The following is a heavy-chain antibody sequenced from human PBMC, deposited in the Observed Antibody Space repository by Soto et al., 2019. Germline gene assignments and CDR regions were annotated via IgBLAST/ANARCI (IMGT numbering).Heavy chain of an antibody. CDR3: ASKQLVRYYYDMDV. CDR1: SHYISSSKYY. V-gene: IGHV4-39*01. Sequence: SETNSLTCFFSSHYISSSKYYCECFRQPPGKGLEWIGSIYYSGSTYYNPSLKSRVTISVDTSKNQFSLKLSSVTAADTAGYYCASKQLVRYYYDMDVWGQGTTVT. J-gene: IGHJ6*02. D-gene: IGHD6-13*01. CDR2: IYYSGST.